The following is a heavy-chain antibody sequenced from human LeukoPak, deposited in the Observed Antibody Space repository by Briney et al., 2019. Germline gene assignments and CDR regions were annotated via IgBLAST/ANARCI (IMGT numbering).Heavy chain of an antibody. Sequence: SETLSLTCTVSGGSISSYYWSWIRQPAGKGLEWIGRIYTSGSTNYNPSLKSRVTISGDTSKNQFSLRLKSVTAADTAVYYCARGALLWFGAKMEYYFDSWGQGTPLTVSS. J-gene: IGHJ4*02. CDR2: IYTSGST. CDR1: GGSISSYY. CDR3: ARGALLWFGAKMEYYFDS. D-gene: IGHD3-10*01. V-gene: IGHV4-4*07.